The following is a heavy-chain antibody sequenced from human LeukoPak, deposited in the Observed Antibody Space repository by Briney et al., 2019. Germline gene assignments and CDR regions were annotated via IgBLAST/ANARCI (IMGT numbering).Heavy chain of an antibody. Sequence: ASVKVSCKASGYTFTSYDINWVRQATGQGLEWMGWMNPNSGNTGYEQKFQGRVTITRNTSISTAYMELSSLRSEDTAVYYCARGLLLGLYYDSSTPGPDAFDIWGQGTMVTVSS. CDR3: ARGLLLGLYYDSSTPGPDAFDI. CDR2: MNPNSGNT. CDR1: GYTFTSYD. D-gene: IGHD3-22*01. J-gene: IGHJ3*02. V-gene: IGHV1-8*03.